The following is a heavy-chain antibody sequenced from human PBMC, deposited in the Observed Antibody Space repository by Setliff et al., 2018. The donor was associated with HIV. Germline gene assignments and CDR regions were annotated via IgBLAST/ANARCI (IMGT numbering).Heavy chain of an antibody. D-gene: IGHD3-22*01. CDR2: INEASGNT. CDR1: GYTFTTYA. Sequence: GASVKVSCKASGYTFTTYAIFWVRQAPGQRLEWMGWINEASGNTKCSQKFQGRVTMTGNTSISTAYMELSSLRSEDTAVYFCARGGGGYYYIGAFDLWGQGTVVTVSS. V-gene: IGHV1-3*01. CDR3: ARGGGGYYYIGAFDL. J-gene: IGHJ3*01.